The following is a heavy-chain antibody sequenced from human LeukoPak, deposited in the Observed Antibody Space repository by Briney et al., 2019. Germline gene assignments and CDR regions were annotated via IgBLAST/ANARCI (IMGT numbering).Heavy chain of an antibody. D-gene: IGHD2-15*01. CDR3: ARRYRRGYCSGGSCSTPYFDY. V-gene: IGHV4-34*01. CDR2: INHSGST. Sequence: SETLSPTCAVYGGSFSGYYWSWIRQPPGKGLEWIGEINHSGSTNYNPSLKSRVTISVDTSKNQFSLKLSSVTAADTAVYYCARRYRRGYCSGGSCSTPYFDYWGQGTLVTVSS. J-gene: IGHJ4*02. CDR1: GGSFSGYY.